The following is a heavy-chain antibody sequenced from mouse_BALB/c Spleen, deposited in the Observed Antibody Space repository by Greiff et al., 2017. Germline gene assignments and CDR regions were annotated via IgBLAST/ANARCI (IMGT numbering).Heavy chain of an antibody. CDR3: ARWAYYGNYEAMDY. D-gene: IGHD2-10*01. Sequence: EVQLQESGPSLVKPSQTLSLTCSVTGDSITSGYWNWIRKFPGIKLEYMGYISYSGSTYYNPSLKSRISITRDTSKNQYYLQLNSVTTEDTATYYCARWAYYGNYEAMDYWGQGTSVTVSS. CDR1: GDSITSGY. J-gene: IGHJ4*01. V-gene: IGHV3-8*02. CDR2: ISYSGST.